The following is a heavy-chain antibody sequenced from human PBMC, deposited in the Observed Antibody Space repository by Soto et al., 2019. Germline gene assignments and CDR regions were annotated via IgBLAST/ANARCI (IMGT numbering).Heavy chain of an antibody. J-gene: IGHJ4*02. CDR2: IYYSGST. D-gene: IGHD4-17*01. CDR1: GGSISSYY. CDR3: ARARVTSRGTTVDY. V-gene: IGHV4-59*01. Sequence: SETLSLTCTVSGGSISSYYWSWIRQPPGKGLEWIGYIYYSGSTNYNPSLKSRVTISVDTSKNQFSLKLSSVTAADTAVYYCARARVTSRGTTVDYWGQGTLVTVSS.